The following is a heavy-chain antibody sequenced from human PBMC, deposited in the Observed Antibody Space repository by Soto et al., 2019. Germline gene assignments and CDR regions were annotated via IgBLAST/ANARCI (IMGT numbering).Heavy chain of an antibody. V-gene: IGHV1-69*13. D-gene: IGHD6-6*01. CDR2: IIPIFGTA. J-gene: IGHJ4*02. CDR1: GGTFSSYA. Sequence: ASVKVSCKASGGTFSSYAISWVRQAPGQGLEWMGGIIPIFGTANYAQKFQGRVTITADESTSTAYMELSSLRSEDTAVYYCAREIGRSSSSGPFAYWGQGTLVTVSS. CDR3: AREIGRSSSSGPFAY.